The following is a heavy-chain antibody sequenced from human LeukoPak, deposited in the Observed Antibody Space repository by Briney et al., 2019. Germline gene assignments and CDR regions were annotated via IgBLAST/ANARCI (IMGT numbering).Heavy chain of an antibody. D-gene: IGHD5-18*01. V-gene: IGHV1-2*02. J-gene: IGHJ4*02. CDR2: ISPNSGGT. CDR3: ARGSGYSYARTLH. CDR1: GYTFTGYY. Sequence: ASVKVSCKASGYTFTGYYMHWVRQAPGQGLEWMGWISPNSGGTNYAQKFQGRVTMTRDTSISTAYMELSRLRSDDTAVYYCARGSGYSYARTLHWGQGTLVTVSS.